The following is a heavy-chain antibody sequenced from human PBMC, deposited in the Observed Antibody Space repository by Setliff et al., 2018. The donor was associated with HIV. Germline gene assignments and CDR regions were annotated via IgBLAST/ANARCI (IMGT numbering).Heavy chain of an antibody. V-gene: IGHV4-61*09. Sequence: SETLSLTCTVSGGSISSGSYYWSWIRQPAGKGLEWIGHIYTSGSTNYNPSLKSRVTISVDTSKNQFSLKLSSVTAADTAVYYCARESTDSSGYYRGYFDYWGQGTLVTVSS. CDR1: GGSISSGSYY. CDR2: IYTSGST. CDR3: ARESTDSSGYYRGYFDY. D-gene: IGHD6-19*01. J-gene: IGHJ4*02.